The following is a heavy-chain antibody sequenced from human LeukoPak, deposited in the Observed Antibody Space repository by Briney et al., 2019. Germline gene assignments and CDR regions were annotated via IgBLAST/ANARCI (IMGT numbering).Heavy chain of an antibody. Sequence: PGGSLRLSCAASGFTFSSYAMSWVRQAPGKGLEWVSAISGSGGSTYYADSVKGRFTISRDNSKNTLYLQMNSLRAEDTAVYYCARDGVLDYYDSSGYFDYWGQGTLVTVSS. V-gene: IGHV3-23*01. CDR1: GFTFSSYA. CDR3: ARDGVLDYYDSSGYFDY. D-gene: IGHD3-22*01. CDR2: ISGSGGST. J-gene: IGHJ4*02.